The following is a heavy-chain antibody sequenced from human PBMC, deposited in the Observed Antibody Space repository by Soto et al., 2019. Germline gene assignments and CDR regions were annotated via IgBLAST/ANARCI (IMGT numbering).Heavy chain of an antibody. V-gene: IGHV4-30-4*01. CDR2: IFSSGTT. Sequence: QVQLRESGPGLVMPSQTLSLTCTVSGDSIGSGNKYWSWIRQAPGKGLEWIGYIFSSGTTYYNPSLKSRLTMSLDTSQNQFSLKLNSVTAADTAVYFCARVPSPFDFYYAIDVLGQGTTVTVSS. CDR1: GDSIGSGNKY. D-gene: IGHD3-16*01. CDR3: ARVPSPFDFYYAIDV. J-gene: IGHJ6*02.